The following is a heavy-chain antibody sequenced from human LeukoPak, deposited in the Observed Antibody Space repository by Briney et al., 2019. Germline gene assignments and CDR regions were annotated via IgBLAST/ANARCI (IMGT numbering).Heavy chain of an antibody. J-gene: IGHJ4*02. CDR1: GFTFSSYE. D-gene: IGHD2-2*01. Sequence: PGGSLRLSCAASGFTFSSYEMNWVRQAPGKGLEWVSYISSSGSTIYYADSVKGRFTISRDNAKNSLYLQMNSLRAEGTAVYYCARVGYCSSTSCYHPLDYWGQGTLVTVSS. V-gene: IGHV3-48*03. CDR3: ARVGYCSSTSCYHPLDY. CDR2: ISSSGSTI.